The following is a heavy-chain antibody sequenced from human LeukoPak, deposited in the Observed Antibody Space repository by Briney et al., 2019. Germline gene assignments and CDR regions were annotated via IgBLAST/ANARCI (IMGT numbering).Heavy chain of an antibody. CDR3: AKDRSNPTVTTWAWAPPDP. CDR1: GFTFSSYG. D-gene: IGHD4-17*01. J-gene: IGHJ5*02. CDR2: ISYDGSNK. V-gene: IGHV3-30*18. Sequence: GRSLRLSCAASGFTFSSYGMHWVRQAPGKGLEWVAVISYDGSNKYYADSVKGRFTISRDNSKNTLYLQMNSLRAEDTAVYYCAKDRSNPTVTTWAWAPPDPWGQGTLVTVSS.